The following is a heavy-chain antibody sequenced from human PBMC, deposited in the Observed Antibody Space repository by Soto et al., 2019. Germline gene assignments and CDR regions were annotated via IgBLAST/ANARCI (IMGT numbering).Heavy chain of an antibody. Sequence: QVQLVQSGAEVKKPGSSVKVSCKASGGTLSSYAISWVRQAPGQGLEWMGGIIPIFGTANYAQKFQGRVTITADESTSTAYMELSSLRSEDTAVYYCARVGYCSSTSCYHWFDPWGQGTLVTVSS. CDR1: GGTLSSYA. CDR2: IIPIFGTA. D-gene: IGHD2-2*01. V-gene: IGHV1-69*01. CDR3: ARVGYCSSTSCYHWFDP. J-gene: IGHJ5*02.